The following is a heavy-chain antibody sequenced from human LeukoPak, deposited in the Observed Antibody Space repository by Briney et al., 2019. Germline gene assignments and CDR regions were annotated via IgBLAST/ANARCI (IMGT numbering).Heavy chain of an antibody. CDR2: ISGSGDNT. CDR1: GFTFSSYA. J-gene: IGHJ4*02. D-gene: IGHD3-22*01. V-gene: IGHV3-23*01. Sequence: GGSLRLSCAASGFTFSSYAMNWVRQAPGKGLEWISSISGSGDNTYYVDSVKGRFTISRDNSKNTLYLQMNSLRAEDTAVYYCARVFGDDSSGYPYWGQGTLVTVSS. CDR3: ARVFGDDSSGYPY.